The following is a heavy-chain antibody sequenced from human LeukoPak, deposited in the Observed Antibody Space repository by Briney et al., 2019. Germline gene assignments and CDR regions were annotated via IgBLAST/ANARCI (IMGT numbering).Heavy chain of an antibody. J-gene: IGHJ1*01. CDR2: ISYDGSNK. Sequence: GRSLRLSCAASGFTLSSYGMHWVRQAPGKGLEWVAVISYDGSNKYYADSVKGRFTISRDNSKNTLYLQMNSLRAEDTAVYYCAKDAIAAAFQHWGQGTLVTVSS. CDR3: AKDAIAAAFQH. D-gene: IGHD6-13*01. V-gene: IGHV3-30*18. CDR1: GFTLSSYG.